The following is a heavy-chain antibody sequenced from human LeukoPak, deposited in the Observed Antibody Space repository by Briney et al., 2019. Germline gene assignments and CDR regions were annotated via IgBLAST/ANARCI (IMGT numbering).Heavy chain of an antibody. Sequence: LGESLKISCKGSGYSFTSYWISWVRQMPGKGLEWMGRIDPSDSYTNYSPSFQGHVTISADKSISTAYLQWSSLKASDTAMYYCASPAYCGGDCFSVNDFDIWGQGTMVTVSS. CDR1: GYSFTSYW. D-gene: IGHD2-21*02. CDR2: IDPSDSYT. V-gene: IGHV5-10-1*01. CDR3: ASPAYCGGDCFSVNDFDI. J-gene: IGHJ3*02.